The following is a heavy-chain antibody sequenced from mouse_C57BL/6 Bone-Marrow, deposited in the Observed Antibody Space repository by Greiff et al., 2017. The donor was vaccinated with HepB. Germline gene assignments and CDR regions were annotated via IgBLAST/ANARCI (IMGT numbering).Heavy chain of an antibody. CDR2: ISYDGSN. CDR1: GYSITSGYY. Sequence: EVKLVESGPGLVKPSQSLSLTCSVTGYSITSGYYWNWIRQFPGNKLEWMGYISYDGSNNYNPSLKNRISITRDTSKNQFFLKLNSVTTEDTATYYCARERGYVWYFDVWGTGTTVTVSS. V-gene: IGHV3-6*01. J-gene: IGHJ1*03. CDR3: ARERGYVWYFDV. D-gene: IGHD2-2*01.